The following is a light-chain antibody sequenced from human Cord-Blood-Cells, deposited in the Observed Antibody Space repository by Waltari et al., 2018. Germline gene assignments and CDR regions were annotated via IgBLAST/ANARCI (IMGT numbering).Light chain of an antibody. Sequence: DLQLTQSPSPQSASVGDRVTITCRASQSISSWFAWYQQKPGKAPKLLIYKASSLESGVPSRFSGSRSGTEFTLTISSLQPDDFATYYCQQYNSYWTFGQGTKVEIK. CDR3: QQYNSYWT. V-gene: IGKV1-5*03. CDR2: KAS. CDR1: QSISSW. J-gene: IGKJ1*01.